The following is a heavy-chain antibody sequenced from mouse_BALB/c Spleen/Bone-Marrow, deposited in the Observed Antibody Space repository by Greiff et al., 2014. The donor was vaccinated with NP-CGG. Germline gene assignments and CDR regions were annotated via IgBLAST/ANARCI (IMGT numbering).Heavy chain of an antibody. CDR3: ARCGGLRDFDY. D-gene: IGHD2-4*01. CDR1: GYTFTDYV. J-gene: IGHJ2*01. CDR2: IYPGSGST. Sequence: QVQLKQSGPELGGPGASVKMSCKASGYTFTDYVISWGEQRTGQGLEWIGEIYPGSGSTYYNEKFKGKATLTADKSSNTAYMQLSSLTSEDSAVYFCARCGGLRDFDYWGQGTTLTVSS. V-gene: IGHV1-81*01.